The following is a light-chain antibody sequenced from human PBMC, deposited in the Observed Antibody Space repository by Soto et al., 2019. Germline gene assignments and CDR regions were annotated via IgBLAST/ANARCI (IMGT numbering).Light chain of an antibody. CDR1: SSDVGGYNY. CDR3: SSYTSSSTKV. J-gene: IGLJ2*01. Sequence: QSVLTQPASVSGSPGQSIIISCTGTSSDVGGYNYVSWYQQHPGKAPKLMIYDVSNRPSGVSNRFSGSKSGNTASLTISGLQAEDEADYYCSSYTSSSTKVFGGGTKVTVL. V-gene: IGLV2-14*01. CDR2: DVS.